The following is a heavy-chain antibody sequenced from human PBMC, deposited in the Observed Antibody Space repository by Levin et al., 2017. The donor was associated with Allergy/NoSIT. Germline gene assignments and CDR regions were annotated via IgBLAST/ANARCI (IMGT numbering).Heavy chain of an antibody. V-gene: IGHV4-30-2*01. CDR3: ARVAGYSYGYYFDY. CDR1: GGSISSGGYS. Sequence: SETLSLTCAVSGGSISSGGYSWSWIRQPPGKGLEWIGNIYLSGSTNDNPSLKSRVTMSVDRSKNQFSLKLSYVTAANTAVYYCARVAGYSYGYYFDYWGPGTLVTVSS. D-gene: IGHD5-18*01. CDR2: IYLSGST. J-gene: IGHJ4*02.